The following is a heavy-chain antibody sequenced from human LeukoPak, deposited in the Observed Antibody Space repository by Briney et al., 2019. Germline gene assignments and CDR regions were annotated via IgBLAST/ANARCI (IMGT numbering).Heavy chain of an antibody. D-gene: IGHD6-19*01. J-gene: IGHJ4*02. V-gene: IGHV3-49*03. CDR2: IRSKAYGGTT. CDR1: GFTFGDYA. Sequence: PGGSLRLSCTASGFTFGDYAMSWFRQAPGKGLEWVGFIRSKAYGGTTEYAASVKGRFTISRDDSKSIAYLQMNSLKTEDTAVYYCTRGERIAVAGTGYWGQGTLVTVSS. CDR3: TRGERIAVAGTGY.